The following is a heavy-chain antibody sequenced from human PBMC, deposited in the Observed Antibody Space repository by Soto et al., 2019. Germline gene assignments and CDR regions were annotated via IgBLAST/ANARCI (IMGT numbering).Heavy chain of an antibody. D-gene: IGHD1-20*01. V-gene: IGHV3-48*02. Sequence: GGSLRLSCAASGFTFSSYSMNWVRQAPGKGPEWVSYISSSSSTIYYADSEKGRFTISRDNAKNSLYLQMNSLRDEDTAVYYFARDRPITATYYYYYGMDVWGQGTTVTVSS. CDR3: ARDRPITATYYYYYGMDV. J-gene: IGHJ6*02. CDR1: GFTFSSYS. CDR2: ISSSSSTI.